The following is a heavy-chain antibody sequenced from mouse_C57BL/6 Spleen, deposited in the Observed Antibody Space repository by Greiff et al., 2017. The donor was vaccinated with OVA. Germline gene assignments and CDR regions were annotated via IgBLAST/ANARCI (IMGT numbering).Heavy chain of an antibody. CDR3: ARPSDYDGFGY. V-gene: IGHV5-6*02. CDR1: GFTFSSYG. CDR2: ISSGGSYT. Sequence: EVMLVESGGDLVKPGGSLKLSCAASGFTFSSYGMSWVRQTPDKRLEWVATISSGGSYTYYPDSVKGRFTISRGNAKNTLYLQMSSLKSEDTAMYYCARPSDYDGFGYWGQGTTLTVSS. J-gene: IGHJ2*01. D-gene: IGHD2-4*01.